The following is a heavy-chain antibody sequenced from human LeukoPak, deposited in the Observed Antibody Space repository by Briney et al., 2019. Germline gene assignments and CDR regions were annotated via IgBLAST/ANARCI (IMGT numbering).Heavy chain of an antibody. CDR1: GFTFSTYG. CDR2: ITNEGSNK. Sequence: GGSLRLSCAASGFTFSTYGMHWVRQAPSKGLEWVAFITNEGSNKYYTDSVKGRFTISRDNSKNTLYLQMNSLKTEDTAVYYCTTDFSVLFDAFDIWGQGTMVTVSS. D-gene: IGHD2/OR15-2a*01. V-gene: IGHV3-30*02. CDR3: TTDFSVLFDAFDI. J-gene: IGHJ3*02.